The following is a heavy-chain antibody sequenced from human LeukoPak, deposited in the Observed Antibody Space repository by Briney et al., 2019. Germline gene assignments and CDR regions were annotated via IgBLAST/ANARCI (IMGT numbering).Heavy chain of an antibody. V-gene: IGHV3-30-3*01. J-gene: IGHJ4*02. CDR3: ARGPGYYYESSGYTGDY. CDR1: GFTFSSYA. Sequence: PGGSLRLSCAASGFTFSSYAMHWVRQAPGKGLEWVAVISYDGSNKYYAVSVKCRFTISRDNSKKTLYLKMNSLRAEDTAVYYCARGPGYYYESSGYTGDYWGQGTLVTVSS. D-gene: IGHD3-22*01. CDR2: ISYDGSNK.